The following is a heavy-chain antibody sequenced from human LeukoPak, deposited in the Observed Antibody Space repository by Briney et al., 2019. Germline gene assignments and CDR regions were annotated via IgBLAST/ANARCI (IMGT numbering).Heavy chain of an antibody. CDR1: GFTFSSYA. Sequence: GGSLRPSCAASGFTFSSYAIHWVRQAPGKGLEWVAVISYDGSNKYYADSVKGRFTISRDNSKNTLYLQMNSLRAEDTAVYYCAREQGATDYWGQGTLVTVSS. D-gene: IGHD1-26*01. CDR2: ISYDGSNK. J-gene: IGHJ4*02. CDR3: AREQGATDY. V-gene: IGHV3-30-3*01.